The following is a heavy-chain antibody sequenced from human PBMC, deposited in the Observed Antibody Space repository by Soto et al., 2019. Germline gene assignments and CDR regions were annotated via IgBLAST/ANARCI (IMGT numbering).Heavy chain of an antibody. D-gene: IGHD2-21*01. CDR2: INHSGST. Sequence: SETLSLTCAVYGGSFSGYYWSWIRQPPGKGLEWIGEINHSGSTNYNPSLKSRLSLSVDTSKNQFSLRLQSVTAADTAVYYCVRHRSSREIPFDNWGQGTLVTVSS. J-gene: IGHJ4*02. CDR3: VRHRSSREIPFDN. CDR1: GGSFSGYY. V-gene: IGHV4-34*01.